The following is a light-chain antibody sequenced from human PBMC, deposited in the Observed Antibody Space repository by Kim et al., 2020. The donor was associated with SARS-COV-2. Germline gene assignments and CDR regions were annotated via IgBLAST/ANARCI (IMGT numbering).Light chain of an antibody. CDR2: NTN. V-gene: IGLV8-61*01. CDR1: SGSVSTNYY. J-gene: IGLJ3*02. Sequence: QTVVTQEPSFSVSPGGTVTLTCGLSSGSVSTNYYPSWYQQTPGQAPRTLIYNTNTRSSGVPDRFSGSILGNKAALTITGAQADDESNYYCVLYMGGGIWVFGGGTQLTVL. CDR3: VLYMGGGIWV.